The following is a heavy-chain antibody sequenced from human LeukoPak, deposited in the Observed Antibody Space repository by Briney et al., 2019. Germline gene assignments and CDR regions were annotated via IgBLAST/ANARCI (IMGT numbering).Heavy chain of an antibody. J-gene: IGHJ6*03. Sequence: PGGSLRLSCAASGFTFSSYGMHWVRQAPGKGLEWVAFIRYDGSNKYYADSVKGRFTISRDNSKNTLYLQMNSLRAEDTAEYYCAKRGGRWLPSGSFYYYYMDVWGKGTTVTVSS. D-gene: IGHD5-12*01. CDR1: GFTFSSYG. V-gene: IGHV3-30*02. CDR2: IRYDGSNK. CDR3: AKRGGRWLPSGSFYYYYMDV.